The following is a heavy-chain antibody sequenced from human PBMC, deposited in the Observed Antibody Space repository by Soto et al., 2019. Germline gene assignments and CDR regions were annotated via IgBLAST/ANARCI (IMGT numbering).Heavy chain of an antibody. J-gene: IGHJ4*02. CDR1: GYTFTSYD. V-gene: IGHV1-8*01. Sequence: QVQLVQSGAEVKKPGASVKVSCKASGYTFTSYDINWVRQATGQGLEWMGWMNPNSGNTGYAQKFQGRVTMTRNTSISTAYMELSSLRSDDTAVYYCARGHDSSGYQRIGYWGQGTLVTVSS. CDR2: MNPNSGNT. D-gene: IGHD3-22*01. CDR3: ARGHDSSGYQRIGY.